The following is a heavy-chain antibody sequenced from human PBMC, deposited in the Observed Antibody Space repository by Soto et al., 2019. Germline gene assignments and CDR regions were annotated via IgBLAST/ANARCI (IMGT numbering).Heavy chain of an antibody. CDR1: GFTFSSYA. CDR2: LSGSDGST. J-gene: IGHJ4*02. V-gene: IGHV3-23*01. Sequence: GGSLRLSCAASGFTFSSYAMSWVRQAPGKGLEWVSGLSGSDGSTYYADSVKGRFTISRDNSKNTLYLQMNSLRAEDTALYYCAKQAGSKVTRAIDYWGQGTLVTVSS. CDR3: AKQAGSKVTRAIDY.